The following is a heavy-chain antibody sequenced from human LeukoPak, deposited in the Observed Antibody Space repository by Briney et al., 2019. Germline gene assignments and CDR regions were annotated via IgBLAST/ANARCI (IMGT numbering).Heavy chain of an antibody. J-gene: IGHJ4*02. CDR2: INGDGTTT. V-gene: IGHV3-74*01. D-gene: IGHD5-18*01. CDR1: GFTFRSYW. CDR3: VREGYTYGLAFDY. Sequence: PGGSLRLSCAASGFTFRSYWMHWVRQAPGMGLVWLSRINGDGTTTIYADSVKGRFTISRDIAKNTLYLKMNSLRAEDTAVYYCVREGYTYGLAFDYWGQGTLVTVSS.